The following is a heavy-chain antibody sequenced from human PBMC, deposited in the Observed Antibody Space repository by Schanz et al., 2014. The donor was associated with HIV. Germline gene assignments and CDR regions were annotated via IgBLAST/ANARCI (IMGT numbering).Heavy chain of an antibody. CDR1: EFTFRTSI. D-gene: IGHD4-17*01. J-gene: IGHJ4*02. V-gene: IGHV3-30*19. CDR3: ATAAVTDYSDN. Sequence: VQLVESGGGVVQPGGSLRLSCAMSEFTFRTSIIHWVRQAPGKGLEWVAVISFDESNVYYAESVKGRFTISRDNSKNTLYLQMNSLRAEDTAVYYCATAAVTDYSDNWGQGTLVTVSS. CDR2: ISFDESNV.